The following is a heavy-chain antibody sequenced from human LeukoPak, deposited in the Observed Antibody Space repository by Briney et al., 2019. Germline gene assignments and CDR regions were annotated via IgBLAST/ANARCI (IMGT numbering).Heavy chain of an antibody. CDR1: GYTFTGYW. CDR3: ARQLYTDGFDI. V-gene: IGHV5-51*01. CDR2: IYPGDSDS. D-gene: IGHD2/OR15-2a*01. J-gene: IGHJ3*02. Sequence: GESLKISCKVSGYTFTGYWIGWVRQMPGKGLEWMGIIYPGDSDSRNGTSFQGQVTISADTSINTAYLQWSSLKASDTAMYYCARQLYTDGFDIWGQGTVVTVSS.